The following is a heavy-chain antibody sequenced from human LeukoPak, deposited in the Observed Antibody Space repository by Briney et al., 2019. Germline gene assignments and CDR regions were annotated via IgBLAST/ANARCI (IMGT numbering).Heavy chain of an antibody. D-gene: IGHD4-17*01. CDR1: GYTFTNYA. V-gene: IGHV7-4-1*01. Sequence: ASVKVSFKASGYTFTNYAVNWLRRAPGQGLGWMGWINTNTGNATCAQGFAGRFVFSLDTSVRTAYLQIRSLKAEDTAVYYCARSSDYGDYFDYWGQGTLVTVSS. J-gene: IGHJ4*02. CDR2: INTNTGNA. CDR3: ARSSDYGDYFDY.